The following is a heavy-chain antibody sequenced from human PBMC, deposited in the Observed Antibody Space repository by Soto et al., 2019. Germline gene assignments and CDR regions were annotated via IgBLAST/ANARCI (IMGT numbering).Heavy chain of an antibody. Sequence: ASVKVSCKAIGYSFTSHYMHWVRQAPGQGLEWMGIINPSGGSTSYAQKFQGRVTMTRDTSTSTVYMELSSLRSEDTAVYYCARDPEPDSSETQAAFDIWGQGTMVTVSS. CDR3: ARDPEPDSSETQAAFDI. CDR2: INPSGGST. J-gene: IGHJ3*02. CDR1: GYSFTSHY. V-gene: IGHV1-46*03. D-gene: IGHD3-22*01.